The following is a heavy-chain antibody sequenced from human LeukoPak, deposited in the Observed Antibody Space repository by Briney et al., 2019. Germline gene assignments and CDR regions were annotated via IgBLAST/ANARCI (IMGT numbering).Heavy chain of an antibody. Sequence: PGGSLRLSCAASGFTFKNAWMTWVRQAPGKGLEWVGRIKSKSAGGTPDYAAPVKGRFTISRDESKNTLYLQMNSLKTEDTAVYYCTTNTSSWLMGYFFDYWGQGTLVTVSS. V-gene: IGHV3-15*01. D-gene: IGHD6-13*01. CDR2: IKSKSAGGTP. J-gene: IGHJ4*02. CDR3: TTNTSSWLMGYFFDY. CDR1: GFTFKNAW.